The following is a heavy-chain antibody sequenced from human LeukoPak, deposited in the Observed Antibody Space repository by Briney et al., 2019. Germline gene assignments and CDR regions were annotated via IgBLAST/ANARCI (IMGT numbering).Heavy chain of an antibody. CDR2: IRDSGSST. D-gene: IGHD1-26*01. Sequence: PGGALRLSCAASGFTFSSYAMSWVRQVPGKGLEWVSAIRDSGSSTHYADSVKGRFTTSRDNSKNTLFLQMNSLRAEDTAIYYCAKYGPQDSGSPHFDYWGQGALVTVSS. CDR3: AKYGPQDSGSPHFDY. V-gene: IGHV3-23*01. J-gene: IGHJ4*02. CDR1: GFTFSSYA.